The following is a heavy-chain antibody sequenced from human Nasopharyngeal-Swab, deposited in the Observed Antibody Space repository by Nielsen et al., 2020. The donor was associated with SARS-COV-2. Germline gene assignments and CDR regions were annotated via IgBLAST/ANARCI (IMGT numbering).Heavy chain of an antibody. CDR1: GGTFSSYA. CDR2: IIPIFGTA. V-gene: IGHV1-69*13. Sequence: SVKVSCKASGGTFSSYAISWVRQAPGQGLVWMGGIIPIFGTANYAQKFQGRVTITADESTSTAYMELSSLRSEDTAVYYCARDVYDYVWGSYRQTNDAFDIWGQGTMVTVSS. CDR3: ARDVYDYVWGSYRQTNDAFDI. D-gene: IGHD3-16*02. J-gene: IGHJ3*02.